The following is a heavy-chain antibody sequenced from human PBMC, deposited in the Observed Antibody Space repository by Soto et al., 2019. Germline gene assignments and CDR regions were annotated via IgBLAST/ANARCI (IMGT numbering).Heavy chain of an antibody. CDR2: VYYTGST. V-gene: IGHV4-4*08. D-gene: IGHD2-8*02. J-gene: IGHJ4*02. CDR3: ARDKITGLFDY. Sequence: SETLSLTCTVSGDSISTYYWTWIRQPPGKGLEWIGFVYYTGSTNYNPSLKSRVTISVDTPNNQFSLKLTSVTAADAAVYYCARDKITGLFDYWGQGTLVTVSS. CDR1: GDSISTYY.